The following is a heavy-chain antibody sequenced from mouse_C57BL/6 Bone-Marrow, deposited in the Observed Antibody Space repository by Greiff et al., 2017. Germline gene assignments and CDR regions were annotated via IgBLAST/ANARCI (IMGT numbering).Heavy chain of an antibody. J-gene: IGHJ2*01. CDR2: IDPSDSYT. D-gene: IGHD2-4*01. Sequence: QVQLQQPGAELVMPGASVKLSCKASGYTFTSYWMHWVKQRPGQGLEWIGEIDPSDSYTNYNQKFKGKSTLTVDKSSSTAYMQLSSLTSEDSAVYYCERDYDDDGGDYFDYWGQGTTLTVSS. V-gene: IGHV1-69*01. CDR3: ERDYDDDGGDYFDY. CDR1: GYTFTSYW.